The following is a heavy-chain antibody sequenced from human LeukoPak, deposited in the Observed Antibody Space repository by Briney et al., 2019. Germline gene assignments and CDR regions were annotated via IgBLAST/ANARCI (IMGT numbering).Heavy chain of an antibody. CDR3: VRDDDRPDNGLDH. V-gene: IGHV3-74*01. Sequence: GSLRLSCAASGFTFSSYSMNWVRQAPGKGLVWVSRINGDGSDTSYADSVRGRFTISRDNAKNTLFLQINSLRAEDTAVYYCVRDDDRPDNGLDHWGQGTLVTVSS. CDR2: INGDGSDT. D-gene: IGHD3-22*01. J-gene: IGHJ4*02. CDR1: GFTFSSYS.